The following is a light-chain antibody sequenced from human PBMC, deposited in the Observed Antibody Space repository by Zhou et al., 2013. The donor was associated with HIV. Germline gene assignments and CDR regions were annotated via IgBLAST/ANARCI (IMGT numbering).Light chain of an antibody. J-gene: IGKJ4*01. CDR3: QQYDNLLLT. CDR1: QDISNY. V-gene: IGKV1-33*01. CDR2: DAS. Sequence: DIQMTQSPSSLSASVGDRVTITCQASQDISNYLSWYHQKPGKAPKLLIYDASNLETGVPSRFSGSGSGTDFTFTISSLQPEDIATYYCQQYDNLLLTFGGGTKVEIK.